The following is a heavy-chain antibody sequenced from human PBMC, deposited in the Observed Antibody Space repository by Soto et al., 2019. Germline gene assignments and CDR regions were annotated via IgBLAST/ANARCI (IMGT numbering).Heavy chain of an antibody. V-gene: IGHV3-23*01. CDR3: AKAPTVDARGGPDH. D-gene: IGHD2-8*01. CDR1: GFTFSSYA. Sequence: EVQLLESGGGLVQPGGSLRLSCAASGFTFSSYAMNWVRQAPGKGLRWISSISGSGGSTFYADSLKGRFTISRDTSKNTVYLQMTSLRGEDTGVYYCAKAPTVDARGGPDHWGQGTLVTVSS. J-gene: IGHJ5*02. CDR2: ISGSGGST.